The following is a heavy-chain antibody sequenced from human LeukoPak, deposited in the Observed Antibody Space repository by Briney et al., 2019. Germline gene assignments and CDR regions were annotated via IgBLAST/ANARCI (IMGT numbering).Heavy chain of an antibody. J-gene: IGHJ4*02. Sequence: GGSLRLSCTASGFTFGDYAMTWVRQAPRKGLEWVGFITSKAYGGTTQYAASVKGRFTISRDDSKSLAYLQMNSLKIEDTAVYFCTRAGGFCGGDCYDNWGQGTLVTVSS. CDR3: TRAGGFCGGDCYDN. CDR1: GFTFGDYA. D-gene: IGHD2-21*01. V-gene: IGHV3-49*04. CDR2: ITSKAYGGTT.